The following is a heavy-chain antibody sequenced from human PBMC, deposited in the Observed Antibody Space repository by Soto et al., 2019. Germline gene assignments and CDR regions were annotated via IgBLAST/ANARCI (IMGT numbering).Heavy chain of an antibody. V-gene: IGHV1-69*13. Sequence: SVKVSCKASGGTFSTFGISWVRQAPGQGLEWMGGIIPFFGTAKYSQKFEDRITITADESTNTVYMDLRSLTSEDTAIYYCARTAPMDAGDKYYYDFWGQGALVTVSS. CDR2: IIPFFGTA. CDR1: GGTFSTFG. CDR3: ARTAPMDAGDKYYYDF. J-gene: IGHJ4*02. D-gene: IGHD3-16*01.